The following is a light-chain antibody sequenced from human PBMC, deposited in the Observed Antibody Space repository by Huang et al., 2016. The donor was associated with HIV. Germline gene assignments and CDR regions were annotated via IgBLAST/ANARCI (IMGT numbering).Light chain of an antibody. CDR3: QQYYSSLWT. CDR2: GAS. J-gene: IGKJ1*01. CDR1: QSLLYSSNKKNY. Sequence: DIVMTQSPDSLTVSLGERATIHCKSSQSLLYSSNKKNYLNWYQQKSGQPPKLLIYGASARESGGPERFSGSGSGTNFTLVINNLQAEDVAVYYCQQYYSSLWTFGQGT. V-gene: IGKV4-1*01.